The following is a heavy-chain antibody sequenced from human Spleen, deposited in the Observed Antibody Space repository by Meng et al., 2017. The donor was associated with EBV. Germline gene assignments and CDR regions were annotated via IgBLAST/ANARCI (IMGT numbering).Heavy chain of an antibody. V-gene: IGHV4-59*01. J-gene: IGHJ4*02. CDR1: CCFIRSYY. CDR2: INYLGGT. Sequence: QVQLEEAGSGLVEPAETLSLTCTVSCCFIRSYYWSWIRQPPGRGLEWIGYINYLGGTNYNPSLKSRVTISVATSKIQLSLTLTTVTGADTAVYYCARATPGYSYGYTDSWGQGILVTVSS. D-gene: IGHD5-18*01. CDR3: ARATPGYSYGYTDS.